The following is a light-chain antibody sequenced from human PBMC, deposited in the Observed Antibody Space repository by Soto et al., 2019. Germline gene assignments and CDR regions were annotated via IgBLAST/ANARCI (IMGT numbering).Light chain of an antibody. CDR3: QSYDSSLSGV. Sequence: QSVLTQPPSVSGAPGQRVTISCTGSSSNIGAGYDVHWYQQFPGTAPKLLIYGNSNRPSGVPDRFSGSKSGTSASLAITGLQAEDEADYYCQSYDSSLSGVFGPGTKVTVL. CDR1: SSNIGAGYD. CDR2: GNS. V-gene: IGLV1-40*01. J-gene: IGLJ1*01.